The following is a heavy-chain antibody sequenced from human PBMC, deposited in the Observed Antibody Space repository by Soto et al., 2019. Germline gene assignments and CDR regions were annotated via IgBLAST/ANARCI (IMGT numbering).Heavy chain of an antibody. V-gene: IGHV3-48*03. Sequence: GGSRRLSCAASGFTFSSYEMHWVRQAPGKGLEWVSYISSSSNTIKYADSVKGRFTMSRDNDKNSLYLQMNSLRAEDTAVYYCARVPYYYGSRYFDYWGQGTLVTVSS. J-gene: IGHJ4*02. D-gene: IGHD3-10*01. CDR2: ISSSSNTI. CDR1: GFTFSSYE. CDR3: ARVPYYYGSRYFDY.